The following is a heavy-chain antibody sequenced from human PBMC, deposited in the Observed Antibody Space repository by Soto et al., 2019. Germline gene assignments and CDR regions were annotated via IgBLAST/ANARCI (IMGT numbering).Heavy chain of an antibody. CDR1: GGSISSYY. CDR2: IHYSGST. J-gene: IGHJ4*02. Sequence: SETLSLTCTVSGGSISSYYWSWIRQPPGKGLEWIGYIHYSGSTDYNPSLKSRVTISADTSKNQFSLKLSSVTAADTAVYYCAREDYGDSIDYWGQGTLVTVSS. CDR3: AREDYGDSIDY. D-gene: IGHD4-17*01. V-gene: IGHV4-59*01.